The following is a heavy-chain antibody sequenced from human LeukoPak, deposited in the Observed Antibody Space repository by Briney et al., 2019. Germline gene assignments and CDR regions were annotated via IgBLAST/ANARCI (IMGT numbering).Heavy chain of an antibody. CDR2: INHSGST. D-gene: IGHD3-3*01. V-gene: IGHV4-39*07. J-gene: IGHJ4*02. CDR1: GGSVSSGSYY. CDR3: APREFGVVIRGYFDY. Sequence: SETLSLTCTVSGGSVSSGSYYWSWIRQPPGKGLEWIGEINHSGSTNYNPSLKSRVTISVDTSKNQFSLKLSSVTAADTAVYYCAPREFGVVIRGYFDYWGQGTLVTVSS.